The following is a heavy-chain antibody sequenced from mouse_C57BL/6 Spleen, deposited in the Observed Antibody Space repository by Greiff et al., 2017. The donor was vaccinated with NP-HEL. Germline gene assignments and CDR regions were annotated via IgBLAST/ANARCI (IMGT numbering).Heavy chain of an antibody. J-gene: IGHJ2*01. CDR3: ARSFITTVVATFDY. Sequence: VQLQQSGAELVKPGASVKLSCKASGYTFTSYWMQWVKQRPGQGLEWIGEIDPSDSYTNYNQKFKGKATLTVDTSSSTAYMQLSSLTSEDSAVYYCARSFITTVVATFDYWGQGTTLTVSS. D-gene: IGHD1-1*01. CDR2: IDPSDSYT. CDR1: GYTFTSYW. V-gene: IGHV1-50*01.